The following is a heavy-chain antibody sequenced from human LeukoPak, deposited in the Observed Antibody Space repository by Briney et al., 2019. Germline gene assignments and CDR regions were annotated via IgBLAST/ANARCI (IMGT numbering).Heavy chain of an antibody. CDR3: ARDLADIVVVVAAPYYYYDMDV. CDR2: INPSGGST. CDR1: GYTFTSYY. Sequence: ASVKVSCKASGYTFTSYYMHWVRQAPGQGLEWMGIINPSGGSTSYAQKFQGRVTMTRDTSTSTVYMELSSLRSEDTAVYYCARDLADIVVVVAAPYYYYDMDVWGKGTTVTVSS. V-gene: IGHV1-46*01. J-gene: IGHJ6*04. D-gene: IGHD2-15*01.